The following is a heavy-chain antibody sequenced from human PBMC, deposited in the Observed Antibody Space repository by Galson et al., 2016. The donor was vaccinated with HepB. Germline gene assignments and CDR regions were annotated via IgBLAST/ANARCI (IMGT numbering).Heavy chain of an antibody. V-gene: IGHV1-69*13. CDR2: ILAMGSPQ. CDR1: GCTFSSSA. CDR3: ANQARGRNDSGRYEFNY. Sequence: SVKVSCTASGCTFSSSAINWVRQAPGKGLEWVGAILAMGSPQNYAQNVRGRVTVTADESKSTAYMEMSSLRTQDTAVYYCANQARGRNDSGRYEFNYWGQGTLVTVSS. J-gene: IGHJ4*02. D-gene: IGHD3-16*01.